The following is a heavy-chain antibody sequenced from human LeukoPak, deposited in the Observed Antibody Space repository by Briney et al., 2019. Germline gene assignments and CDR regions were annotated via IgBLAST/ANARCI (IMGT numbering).Heavy chain of an antibody. V-gene: IGHV2-5*02. CDR1: GGSISSSSYY. J-gene: IGHJ4*02. D-gene: IGHD1-26*01. CDR2: IYWDDDK. CDR3: ARIREWWEPDY. Sequence: TLSLTCTVSGGSISSSSYYWGWIRQPPGKALEWLALIYWDDDKRYSPSLKSRLTITKDTSKNQVVLTMTNMDPVDTATYYCARIREWWEPDYWGQGTLVTVSS.